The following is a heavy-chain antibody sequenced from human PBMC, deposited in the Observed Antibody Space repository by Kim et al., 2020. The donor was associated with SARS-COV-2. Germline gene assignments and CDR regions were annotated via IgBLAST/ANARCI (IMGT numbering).Heavy chain of an antibody. CDR2: INHSGST. D-gene: IGHD3-10*01. Sequence: SETLSLTCAVYGGSFSGYYWSWIRQPPGKGLEWIGEINHSGSTNYNPSLKSRVTISVDTSKNQFSLKLSSVTAADTAVYYCARGRGIMVRGVIRKSYYFDYWGQGTLVTVSS. CDR1: GGSFSGYY. V-gene: IGHV4-34*01. CDR3: ARGRGIMVRGVIRKSYYFDY. J-gene: IGHJ4*02.